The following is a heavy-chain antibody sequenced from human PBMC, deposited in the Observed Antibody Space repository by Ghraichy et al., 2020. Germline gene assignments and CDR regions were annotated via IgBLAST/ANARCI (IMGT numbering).Heavy chain of an antibody. Sequence: SVKVSCKASGGTFSSYAISWVRQAPGQGLEWMGGIIPIFGTANYAQKFQGRVTITADESTSTAYMELSSLRSEDTAVYYCARDAVGYCSSTSCQRTGFDPWGQGTLVTVSS. J-gene: IGHJ5*02. CDR3: ARDAVGYCSSTSCQRTGFDP. V-gene: IGHV1-69*13. CDR2: IIPIFGTA. CDR1: GGTFSSYA. D-gene: IGHD2-2*03.